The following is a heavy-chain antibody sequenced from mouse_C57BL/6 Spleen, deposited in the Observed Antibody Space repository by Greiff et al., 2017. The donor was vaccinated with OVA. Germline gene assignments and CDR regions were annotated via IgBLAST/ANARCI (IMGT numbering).Heavy chain of an antibody. J-gene: IGHJ4*01. Sequence: VKLQQSGAELVRPGASVTLSCKASGYTFTDYEMHWVKQTPVHGLEWIGAIDPETGGTAYNQKFKGKAILTADKSSSTAYMELRSLTSEDSAVYYCTRRKVLYYAMDYWGQGTSVTVSS. V-gene: IGHV1-15*01. CDR1: GYTFTDYE. CDR3: TRRKVLYYAMDY. D-gene: IGHD1-3*01. CDR2: IDPETGGT.